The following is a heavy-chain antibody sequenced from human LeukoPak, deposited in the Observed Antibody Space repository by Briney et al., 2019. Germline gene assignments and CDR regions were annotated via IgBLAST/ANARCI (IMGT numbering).Heavy chain of an antibody. Sequence: GGSLRLSCAASGFTFSSYNMNWVRQAPGKGLEWVSSISSSSSYIYYADSVKGRFTISGDNAKNSLYLQMNSLRAEDTAVYYCARAWELAFDIWGQGTMVTVSS. D-gene: IGHD1-26*01. V-gene: IGHV3-21*01. J-gene: IGHJ3*02. CDR3: ARAWELAFDI. CDR2: ISSSSSYI. CDR1: GFTFSSYN.